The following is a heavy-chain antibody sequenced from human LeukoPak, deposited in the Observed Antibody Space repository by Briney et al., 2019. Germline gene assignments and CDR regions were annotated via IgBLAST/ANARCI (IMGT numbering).Heavy chain of an antibody. D-gene: IGHD3-10*01. V-gene: IGHV3-23*01. CDR1: GFTFSSYA. CDR3: AKDLELTYYGSGSYFDY. CDR2: ISGSGGST. J-gene: IGHJ4*02. Sequence: GGSLRLSCTASGFTFSSYAMSWVRQAPGKGLEWVSTISGSGGSTYYADSVRGRFTISRDNSKNTLYLQMNSLRAEDTAVYYCAKDLELTYYGSGSYFDYWGQRTLVTVSS.